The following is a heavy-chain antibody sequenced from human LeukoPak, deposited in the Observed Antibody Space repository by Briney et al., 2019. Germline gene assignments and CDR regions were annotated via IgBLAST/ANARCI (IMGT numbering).Heavy chain of an antibody. V-gene: IGHV4-4*07. Sequence: SETLSLTCTVSGGSISSYYWSWIRQPAGKGLESIGHISTSGSTNYNPSLKSRVTMSVDTSKNQFSLKLRSVTAADTAVYYCARKEGGQLVNTRRWFDPWGQGTLVTVSS. D-gene: IGHD6-13*01. J-gene: IGHJ5*02. CDR2: ISTSGST. CDR3: ARKEGGQLVNTRRWFDP. CDR1: GGSISSYY.